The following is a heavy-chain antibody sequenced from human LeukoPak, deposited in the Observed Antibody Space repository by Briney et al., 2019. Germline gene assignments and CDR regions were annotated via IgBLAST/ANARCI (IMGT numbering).Heavy chain of an antibody. Sequence: HPGRSLRLSCAASGFTFSSYAMHWVRQAPGKGLEWVAVISYDGSNKYYADSVKGRFTISRDNSKNTLYLQMNSLRADDTAVYYCAKGRRYNILTGYYVSEVDPWGQGTQVTVSS. J-gene: IGHJ5*02. CDR2: ISYDGSNK. CDR1: GFTFSSYA. D-gene: IGHD3-9*01. CDR3: AKGRRYNILTGYYVSEVDP. V-gene: IGHV3-30*04.